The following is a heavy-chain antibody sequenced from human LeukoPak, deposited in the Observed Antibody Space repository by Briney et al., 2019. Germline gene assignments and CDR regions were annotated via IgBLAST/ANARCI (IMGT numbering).Heavy chain of an antibody. CDR2: IYTSGST. Sequence: SQTLSLTCTVSGGSLSSGSDYWSWLRQPAGKGLEWIGRIYTSGSTNYNPSLKSRVTMSVDTSKNQFSLKLSSVTAADTAVYYCARDSRGDDTLFDWGQGTLVTVSS. D-gene: IGHD3-3*01. J-gene: IGHJ4*02. CDR3: ARDSRGDDTLFD. V-gene: IGHV4-61*02. CDR1: GGSLSSGSDY.